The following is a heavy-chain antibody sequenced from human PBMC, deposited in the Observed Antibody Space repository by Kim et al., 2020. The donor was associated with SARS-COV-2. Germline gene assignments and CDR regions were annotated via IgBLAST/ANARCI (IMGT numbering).Heavy chain of an antibody. CDR1: GGSISSYY. Sequence: SETLSLTCTVSGGSISSYYWSWIRQPPGKGLEWIGYIYYSGSTNYNPSLKSRVTISVDTSKNQFSLKLSSVTAADTAVYYCARARDYGDPELDYWGQGTLVTVSS. J-gene: IGHJ4*02. CDR2: IYYSGST. V-gene: IGHV4-59*01. D-gene: IGHD4-17*01. CDR3: ARARDYGDPELDY.